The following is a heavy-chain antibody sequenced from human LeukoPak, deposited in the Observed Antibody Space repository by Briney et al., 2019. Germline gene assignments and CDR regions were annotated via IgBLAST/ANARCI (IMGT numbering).Heavy chain of an antibody. CDR2: INHSGST. Sequence: TSETLSLTCAVYGGSFSVYYWSWIRQPPGKGLEWIGEINHSGSTNYNPSLKSRVTISVDTSKNQFSLKLSSVTAADTAVYYCARVPYYDILTGYLQSFDYWGQGTLVTVSS. V-gene: IGHV4-34*01. D-gene: IGHD3-9*01. CDR3: ARVPYYDILTGYLQSFDY. CDR1: GGSFSVYY. J-gene: IGHJ4*02.